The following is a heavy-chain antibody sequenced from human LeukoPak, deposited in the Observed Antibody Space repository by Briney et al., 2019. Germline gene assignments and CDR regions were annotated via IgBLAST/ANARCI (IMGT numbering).Heavy chain of an antibody. Sequence: GGSLRLSCAASGFTFSSYGMHWVRQAPGKGLEWVAFIRYDGSNKYYADSVKGRFTISRDNSKNTLYLQMNSLRAEDTAVYYCAKDHFFVTMVRGVIMGPVDYWGQGTLFTVSS. V-gene: IGHV3-30*02. D-gene: IGHD3-10*01. CDR2: IRYDGSNK. J-gene: IGHJ4*02. CDR3: AKDHFFVTMVRGVIMGPVDY. CDR1: GFTFSSYG.